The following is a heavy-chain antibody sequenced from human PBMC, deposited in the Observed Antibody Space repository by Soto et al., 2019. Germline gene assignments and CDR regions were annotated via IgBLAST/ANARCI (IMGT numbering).Heavy chain of an antibody. V-gene: IGHV3-7*01. D-gene: IGHD5-12*01. CDR3: ARTSTIVATIHFDS. Sequence: GGSLRLSCAGSGFTFSNYWMSWIRQAPGKGLEWVANIKQEGTDKYYVDSVRGRFTISRDNAKNSLYLQMNNLRAEDTAVYFCARTSTIVATIHFDSWGQGTLVTVSS. CDR1: GFTFSNYW. J-gene: IGHJ4*02. CDR2: IKQEGTDK.